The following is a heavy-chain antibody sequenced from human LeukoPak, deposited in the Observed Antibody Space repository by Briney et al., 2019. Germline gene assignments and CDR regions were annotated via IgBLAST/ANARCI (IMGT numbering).Heavy chain of an antibody. CDR2: ISSSGSTI. Sequence: GGSLRLSCAASGFTFSSYEMNWVRQAPGKGLEGVSYISSSGSTIYYADSVKGRFTISRDNAKNSLYLQMKSLRAEDTAVYYCARDSPKVEYYFDYWGQGTLVTVSS. D-gene: IGHD1-1*01. V-gene: IGHV3-48*03. CDR1: GFTFSSYE. J-gene: IGHJ4*02. CDR3: ARDSPKVEYYFDY.